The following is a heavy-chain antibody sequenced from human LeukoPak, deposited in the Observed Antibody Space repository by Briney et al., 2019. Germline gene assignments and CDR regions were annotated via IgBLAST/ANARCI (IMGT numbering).Heavy chain of an antibody. V-gene: IGHV3-23*01. J-gene: IGHJ6*03. CDR2: ISGSGGST. D-gene: IGHD6-19*01. Sequence: PGGSLRLSCAASGFTFSSYAMTWVRQAPGKGLEWVSAISGSGGSTYYADSVKGRFTISRDNSKNTLYLQMNSLRAEDTAVYYCAKWGRSGAVAGNRYYYYYYYMDVWGKGTTVTISS. CDR1: GFTFSSYA. CDR3: AKWGRSGAVAGNRYYYYYYYMDV.